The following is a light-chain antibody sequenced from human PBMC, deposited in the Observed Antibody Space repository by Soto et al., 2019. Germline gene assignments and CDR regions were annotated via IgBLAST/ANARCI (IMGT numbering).Light chain of an antibody. CDR1: SSNIGSNT. CDR2: NND. CDR3: AAWDDSLSGVV. V-gene: IGLV1-44*01. Sequence: QAVVTQPPSASATPGQRVTISCSGSSSNIGSNTANWYQQLPGTAPKLLIYNNDYRPSGVPDRFSGSKSGTSASLAISGLQSEDEADYYCAAWDDSLSGVVFGGGTKVTVL. J-gene: IGLJ2*01.